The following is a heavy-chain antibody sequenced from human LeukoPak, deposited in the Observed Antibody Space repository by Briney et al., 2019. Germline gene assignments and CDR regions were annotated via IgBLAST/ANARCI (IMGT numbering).Heavy chain of an antibody. CDR1: GGSIYSSPYY. CDR2: VYYSGST. Sequence: SETLSLTCSVPGGSIYSSPYYWGWIRQPPGKGQEWIGSVYYSGSTYYSPSLKSRVTISVDTSKNQFSLRLSSVTAADTAVYYCARHIVGASGTYYFDYWGQGTLVTVSS. J-gene: IGHJ4*02. CDR3: ARHIVGASGTYYFDY. D-gene: IGHD1-26*01. V-gene: IGHV4-39*01.